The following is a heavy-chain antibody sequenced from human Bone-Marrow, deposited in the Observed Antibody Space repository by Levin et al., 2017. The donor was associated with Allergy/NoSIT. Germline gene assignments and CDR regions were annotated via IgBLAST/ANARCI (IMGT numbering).Heavy chain of an antibody. J-gene: IGHJ4*02. CDR1: GITFRDAW. V-gene: IGHV3-15*01. D-gene: IGHD3-3*01. CDR2: IRSRVNGGTT. Sequence: PGGSLRLSCVASGITFRDAWMNWVRQTPGKGLEWVARIRSRVNGGTTDYAARARGRFTISRDDSKDTVYLQMNSLQMDDTGVYYCTADLPIFNSSPGIDYWGQGTLVTVSS. CDR3: TADLPIFNSSPGIDY.